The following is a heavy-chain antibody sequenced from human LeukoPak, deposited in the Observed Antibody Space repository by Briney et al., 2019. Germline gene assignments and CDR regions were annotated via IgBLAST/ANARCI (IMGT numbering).Heavy chain of an antibody. V-gene: IGHV7-4-1*02. CDR3: AREAPYSSSWYGGTFDY. Sequence: ASVKVSCKASGYTFTSYAMNWVRQAPGQGLEWMGGINTNTGNPTYAQGFTGRFVFSLDTSVSTAYLQISSLKAEDTAVYYCAREAPYSSSWYGGTFDYWGQGTLATVSS. J-gene: IGHJ4*02. D-gene: IGHD6-13*01. CDR2: INTNTGNP. CDR1: GYTFTSYA.